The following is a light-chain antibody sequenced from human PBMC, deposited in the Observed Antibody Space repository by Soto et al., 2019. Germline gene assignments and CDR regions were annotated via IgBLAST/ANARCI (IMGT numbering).Light chain of an antibody. Sequence: DVVMTQSPLSLPVTLGQPTSISCRSSQSLVHSDGNTYLNWFQQRPGQSPRRLIYRASNRDSGVPDRFSGSGSGTDFTLKISRVEAEDVGVYYCMQGTHWPPTFGLGTKLEIK. CDR3: MQGTHWPPT. CDR1: QSLVHSDGNTY. J-gene: IGKJ2*01. CDR2: RAS. V-gene: IGKV2-30*02.